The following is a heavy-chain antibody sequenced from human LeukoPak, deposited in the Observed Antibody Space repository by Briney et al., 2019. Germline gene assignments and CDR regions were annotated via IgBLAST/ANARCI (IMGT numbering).Heavy chain of an antibody. CDR3: VKGQTSTWYYFDF. D-gene: IGHD6-13*01. V-gene: IGHV3-23*01. CDR1: GLTFSSYA. Sequence: GDSLTLPCAVSGLTFSSYAMTWVRQAPGKGLEWVSIISGCGGTTYYADSVKGRFTISRDNSKNTLYLQMSSLRAEDTAVYYCVKGQTSTWYYFDFWGQGTLVTVSS. CDR2: ISGCGGTT. J-gene: IGHJ4*02.